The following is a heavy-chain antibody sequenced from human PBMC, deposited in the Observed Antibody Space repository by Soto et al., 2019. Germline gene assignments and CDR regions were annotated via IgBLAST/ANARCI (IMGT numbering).Heavy chain of an antibody. D-gene: IGHD6-13*01. V-gene: IGHV3-9*01. CDR3: AKAPSGAAAGSSRYYYYGMDV. J-gene: IGHJ6*02. CDR1: GFTFDDYV. Sequence: PGGSLRLSCAASGFTFDDYVMHWVRQAPGKGLEWVSGMSWNAGYISYASSVKGRFTISRDNSKNTLFLQMNSLRAEDTAVYYCAKAPSGAAAGSSRYYYYGMDVWGQGTTVTVSS. CDR2: MSWNAGYI.